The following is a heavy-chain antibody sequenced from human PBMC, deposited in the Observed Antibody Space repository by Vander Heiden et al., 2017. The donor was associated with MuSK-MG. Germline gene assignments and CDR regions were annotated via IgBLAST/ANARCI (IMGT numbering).Heavy chain of an antibody. D-gene: IGHD1-7*01. CDR3: ARGRVEVPMWNYDSLDV. Sequence: QVQLVQSGAEVKKPGASVKVPCNTSGYTFTGYYIYWVRQAPGQGLEWLGWINPASGSTRYAQQFQGRVSLTRDTSFSTGFMELSRLRSDDTALYFCARGRVEVPMWNYDSLDVWGQGTMVTVS. J-gene: IGHJ3*01. CDR2: INPASGST. CDR1: GYTFTGYY. V-gene: IGHV1-2*02.